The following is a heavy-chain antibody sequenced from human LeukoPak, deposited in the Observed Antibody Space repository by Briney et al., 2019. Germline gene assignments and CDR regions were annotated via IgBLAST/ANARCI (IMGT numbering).Heavy chain of an antibody. CDR2: IYYSGST. CDR1: GGSISSYY. Sequence: PSETLSLTCTVSGGSISSYYWSWIRQPPGKGLEWIGYIYYSGSTKYNPSLKRRVPISVDASKNQFSLKLSSVTAADTAVYYCARRVRTDSSGWYLGSAFDIWGQETMVTVSS. V-gene: IGHV4-59*08. CDR3: ARRVRTDSSGWYLGSAFDI. D-gene: IGHD6-19*01. J-gene: IGHJ3*02.